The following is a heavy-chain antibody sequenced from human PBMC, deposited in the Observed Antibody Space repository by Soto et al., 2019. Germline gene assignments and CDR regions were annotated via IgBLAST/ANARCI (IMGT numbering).Heavy chain of an antibody. V-gene: IGHV1-8*01. D-gene: IGHD6-13*01. J-gene: IGHJ6*02. CDR3: ARAGYSSSWYVSALDV. Sequence: QVQLVQSGAEVKKPGASVKVSCKASEYTFTSYDINWVRQATGQGLEWMGWMNPNSGNTGYAQKFQGRVTMTRNTSISTAYMELSSLRSEDTAVYYCARAGYSSSWYVSALDVWGQGTTVTVSS. CDR2: MNPNSGNT. CDR1: EYTFTSYD.